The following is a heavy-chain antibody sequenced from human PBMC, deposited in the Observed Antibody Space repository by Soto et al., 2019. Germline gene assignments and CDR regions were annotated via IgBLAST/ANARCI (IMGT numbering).Heavy chain of an antibody. CDR3: AREVAGIDY. Sequence: QVQLPESGPGLVKPSETLFLTCTVSGGSISSYYWSWIRQPPGKGLEWSGYIYYSGSTNYNPSLKSRVTISVDTSKNQFSLKLSSVTAADTAVYYCAREVAGIDYGGQGTLVTVSS. CDR1: GGSISSYY. V-gene: IGHV4-59*01. D-gene: IGHD6-19*01. J-gene: IGHJ4*02. CDR2: IYYSGST.